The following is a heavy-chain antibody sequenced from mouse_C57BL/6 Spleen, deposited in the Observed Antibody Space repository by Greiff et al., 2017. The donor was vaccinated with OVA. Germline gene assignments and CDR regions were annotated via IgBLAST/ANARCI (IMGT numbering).Heavy chain of an antibody. Sequence: EVQLVESGGGLVKPGGSLKLSCAASGFTFSDYGMHWVRQAPEKGLEWVAYISSGSSTIYYADTVKGRFTISRDNAKNTLFLQMTSLRSEDTAMYYCARWYYGSRRSDWYFDVWGTGTTVTVSS. CDR3: ARWYYGSRRSDWYFDV. V-gene: IGHV5-17*01. CDR2: ISSGSSTI. CDR1: GFTFSDYG. J-gene: IGHJ1*03. D-gene: IGHD1-1*01.